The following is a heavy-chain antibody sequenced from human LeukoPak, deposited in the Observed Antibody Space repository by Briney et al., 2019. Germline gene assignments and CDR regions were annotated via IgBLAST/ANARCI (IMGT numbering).Heavy chain of an antibody. CDR3: ARDSYGMDV. CDR1: VFSFTTYD. J-gene: IGHJ6*02. V-gene: IGHV3-33*01. CDR2: VWYDGSNK. Sequence: GGSLRLSCAASVFSFTTYDMYWVRQAPGKGLEWVAVVWYDGSNKYYADSVKGRFTISRDNSKNTLFLQMNSLRAEDTAVYYCARDSYGMDVWGQGTTVTVSS.